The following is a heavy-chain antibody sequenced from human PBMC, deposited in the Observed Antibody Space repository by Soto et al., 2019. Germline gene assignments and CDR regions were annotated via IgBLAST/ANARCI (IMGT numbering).Heavy chain of an antibody. CDR3: ARGRYCLTGRCFPNWFDS. Sequence: SETLSLTCSVSGDSISTVDYFWAWIRQPPGQALEYIGYIYKSTTTYYNPSFESRVAISLDTSKSQFSLTVTSVTAADTAVYFCARGRYCLTGRCFPNWFDSWGQGTRGTVSA. V-gene: IGHV4-30-4*01. J-gene: IGHJ5*01. CDR2: IYKSTTT. D-gene: IGHD2-15*01. CDR1: GDSISTVDYF.